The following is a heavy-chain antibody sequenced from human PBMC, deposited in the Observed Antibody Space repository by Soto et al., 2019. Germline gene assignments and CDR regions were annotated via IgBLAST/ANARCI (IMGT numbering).Heavy chain of an antibody. CDR3: ASGRGRYFYYGMDV. CDR1: GFTFSSYA. D-gene: IGHD1-26*01. V-gene: IGHV3-23*01. CDR2: ISGSGDRT. Sequence: EVQLLESGGGLVQPGGSLRLSCAASGFTFSSYAITWVRQAPGKGLEWVSVISGSGDRTYYADSVKGRFTISRDNSKKPRYLQVYSLRAEDTAVYYCASGRGRYFYYGMDVWGQGTTVTVSS. J-gene: IGHJ6*02.